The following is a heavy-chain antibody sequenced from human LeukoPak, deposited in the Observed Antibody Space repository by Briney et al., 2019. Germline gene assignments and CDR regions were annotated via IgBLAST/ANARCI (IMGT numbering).Heavy chain of an antibody. CDR3: ARGHMVRGVIFLDY. D-gene: IGHD3-10*01. CDR1: GFTFSSYA. J-gene: IGHJ4*02. V-gene: IGHV3-53*01. CDR2: IYSGGST. Sequence: GGSLRLSCAASGFTFSSYAMSWVRQAPGKGLEWVSVIYSGGSTYYADSVKGRFTISRDNSKNTLYLQMNSLRAEDTAVYYCARGHMVRGVIFLDYWGQGTLVTVSS.